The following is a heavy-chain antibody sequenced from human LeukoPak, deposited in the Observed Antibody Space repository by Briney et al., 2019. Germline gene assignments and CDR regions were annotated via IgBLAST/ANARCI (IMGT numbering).Heavy chain of an antibody. CDR2: IYTSGST. CDR1: GGSISSYY. D-gene: IGHD3/OR15-3a*01. J-gene: IGHJ4*02. Sequence: PSETLSLTCTVSGGSISSYYWSWIRQPARKGLEWIGRIYTSGSTYYNSSLKSRVNMSVDTSRNQFSLKVTSVTAADTAVYYCARVDGDWAFDYWGQGTLVSVSS. CDR3: ARVDGDWAFDY. V-gene: IGHV4-4*07.